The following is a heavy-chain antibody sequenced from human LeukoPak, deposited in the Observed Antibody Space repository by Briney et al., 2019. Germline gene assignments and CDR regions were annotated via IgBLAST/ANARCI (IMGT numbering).Heavy chain of an antibody. CDR2: TYYRSKWYN. Sequence: SQTLSLTCAISGDSVSSNSAAWNWIRQSPSRGLEWLGRTYYRSKWYNDYAVSVKSRITINPDTSKNQFSLQPSSVTPEDTAVYYCARDRHSSWYKYFDYWGQGTLVTVSS. CDR1: GDSVSSNSAA. V-gene: IGHV6-1*01. D-gene: IGHD6-13*01. J-gene: IGHJ4*02. CDR3: ARDRHSSWYKYFDY.